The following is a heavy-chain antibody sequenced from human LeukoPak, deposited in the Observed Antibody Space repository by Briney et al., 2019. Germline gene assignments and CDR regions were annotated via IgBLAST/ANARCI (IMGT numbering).Heavy chain of an antibody. V-gene: IGHV3-74*01. CDR1: GFTLRSHW. CDR2: MNKDGSST. Sequence: QAGGSLRLSCAASGFTLRSHWIHWVRKAPGEGLVWVSRMNKDGSSTNYADSVKGRFTISRDNAKNTLYLQMNSLRVDDTAVYYCVRGYSYGMDVWGQGTTVTVSS. J-gene: IGHJ6*02. CDR3: VRGYSYGMDV.